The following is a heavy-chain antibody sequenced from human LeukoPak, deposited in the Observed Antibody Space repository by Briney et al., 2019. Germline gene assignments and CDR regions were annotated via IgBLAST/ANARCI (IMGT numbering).Heavy chain of an antibody. CDR2: IWYDGSNK. J-gene: IGHJ4*02. V-gene: IGHV3-33*01. Sequence: GGSLRLSCSAPGFSFSNYGMHSGRQAPGKGLEWEAVIWYDGSNKYYADSVKRRFTISRDNSKNTLYVQMSSLRAEDTAVYYCARSNNGGWGYCDYWGQGSVVTVSS. CDR3: ARSNNGGWGYCDY. CDR1: GFSFSNYG. D-gene: IGHD3-16*01.